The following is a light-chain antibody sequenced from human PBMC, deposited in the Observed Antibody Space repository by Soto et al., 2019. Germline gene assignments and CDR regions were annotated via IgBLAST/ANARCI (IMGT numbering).Light chain of an antibody. V-gene: IGLV1-51*01. CDR1: SSNIGNNY. Sequence: QSVLTQPPSVSAAPGQKVTISCSGSSSNIGNNYVSWYQQLPGTAPKLLIYDNNKRPSGIPDRFSGSKSGTSATLGITGLQTGDEADYYCGTWDSSLSATYVFGTGTEVTVL. CDR3: GTWDSSLSATYV. CDR2: DNN. J-gene: IGLJ1*01.